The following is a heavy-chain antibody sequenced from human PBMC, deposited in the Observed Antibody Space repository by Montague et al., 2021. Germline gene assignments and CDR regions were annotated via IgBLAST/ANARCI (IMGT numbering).Heavy chain of an antibody. V-gene: IGHV3-11*06. J-gene: IGHJ4*02. CDR1: GFTFNNYF. CDR2: IGTSSSFT. Sequence: SLRLSCPASGFTFNNYFMSWFRQAPGKGLEWVSSIGTSSSFTRYADSVKGRFTISRDNAMNSLYLQMTAVRGEDTAVYYCARVGLTVAAGMIDYWGQGTLVTVSS. D-gene: IGHD6-13*01. CDR3: ARVGLTVAAGMIDY.